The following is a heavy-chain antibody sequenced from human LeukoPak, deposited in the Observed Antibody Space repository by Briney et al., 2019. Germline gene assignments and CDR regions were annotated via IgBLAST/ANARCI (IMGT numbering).Heavy chain of an antibody. J-gene: IGHJ4*02. Sequence: GGSLRLSCTASGFTFGDYAMSWFRQAPGKGLEWVGFIRSTGYGGTTEYAASVKGRFIISRDDSKRIAYLQMNSLQTEGTAVYYCARDLCGGDCYSVLGFDYWGQGTLVTVSS. CDR3: ARDLCGGDCYSVLGFDY. D-gene: IGHD2-21*02. CDR2: IRSTGYGGTT. V-gene: IGHV3-49*03. CDR1: GFTFGDYA.